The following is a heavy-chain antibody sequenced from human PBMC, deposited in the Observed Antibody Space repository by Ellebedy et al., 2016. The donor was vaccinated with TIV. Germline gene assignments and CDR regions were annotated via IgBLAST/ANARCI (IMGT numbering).Heavy chain of an antibody. CDR2: ISSSSTTM. CDR3: ARWSSNIGFEY. D-gene: IGHD6-13*01. CDR1: GFSFSSYS. Sequence: GGSLRPSCAASGFSFSSYSMNWVRQAPGKGLECVSYISSSSTTMDYADSVKGRFTISRDDAKNLVFLQMNSVGAEDTAVYYCARWSSNIGFEYWGQGTLVTVSS. V-gene: IGHV3-48*04. J-gene: IGHJ4*02.